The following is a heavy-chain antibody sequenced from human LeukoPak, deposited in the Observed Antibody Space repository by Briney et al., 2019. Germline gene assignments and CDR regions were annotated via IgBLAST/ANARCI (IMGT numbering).Heavy chain of an antibody. J-gene: IGHJ6*03. V-gene: IGHV3-7*01. Sequence: QPGGSLRLSCAASGFIFATSWMTWVRQTPTKGVEWVATINRDGSETYNVDSVRGRFTIPRDNAKHTLYLQTNSLRAEHRAVYYCASPTPWIQTYDLDVWGKGTTVTVS. D-gene: IGHD5-18*01. CDR3: ASPTPWIQTYDLDV. CDR2: INRDGSET. CDR1: GFIFATSW.